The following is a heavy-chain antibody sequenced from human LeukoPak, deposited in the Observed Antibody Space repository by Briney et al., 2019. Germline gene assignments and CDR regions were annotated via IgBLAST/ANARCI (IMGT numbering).Heavy chain of an antibody. CDR2: INSDGSST. CDR1: GFTFSSYW. CDR3: ASLDYSLYYYYYMDV. V-gene: IGHV3-74*01. D-gene: IGHD2-15*01. Sequence: GGSLRLSCAASGFTFSSYWMHWVRQAPGKGLVWVSRINSDGSSTSYADSVKGRFTISRDNAKNTLYLQMNSLRAEDTAVYYRASLDYSLYYYYYMDVWGKGTTVTISS. J-gene: IGHJ6*03.